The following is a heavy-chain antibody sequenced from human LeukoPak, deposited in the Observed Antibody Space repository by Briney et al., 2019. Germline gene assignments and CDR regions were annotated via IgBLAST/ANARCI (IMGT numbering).Heavy chain of an antibody. CDR3: ARVSGWPHDAFDI. Sequence: ASVKVSCKASGYTFTSYDINWVRQATGQGLEWMGWMNPNSGNTGYAQKFQGSVTITRNTSISTAYMELSSLRSEDTAVYYCARVSGWPHDAFDIWGQGTMVTVSS. V-gene: IGHV1-8*03. CDR2: MNPNSGNT. J-gene: IGHJ3*02. D-gene: IGHD2-15*01. CDR1: GYTFTSYD.